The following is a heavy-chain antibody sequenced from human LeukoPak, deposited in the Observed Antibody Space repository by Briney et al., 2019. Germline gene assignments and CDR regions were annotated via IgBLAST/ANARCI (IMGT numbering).Heavy chain of an antibody. V-gene: IGHV3-7*01. Sequence: GGSLRLSCAASGFTFNSYWMSWVRQAPGKGLEWVANIKEDGSEKHYVDSVKGRLTISRDNAENSLFLQMNRLRVEDTAVYYCTRDFGRSSYYFDFWGQGTLVTVSS. D-gene: IGHD3-3*01. CDR2: IKEDGSEK. CDR1: GFTFNSYW. J-gene: IGHJ4*02. CDR3: TRDFGRSSYYFDF.